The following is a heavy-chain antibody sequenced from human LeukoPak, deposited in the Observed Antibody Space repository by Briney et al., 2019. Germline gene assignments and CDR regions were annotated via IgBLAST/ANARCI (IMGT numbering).Heavy chain of an antibody. CDR3: AKGPRCSSTSCYSMGAFDF. V-gene: IGHV3-23*01. CDR1: GFTFTTYA. CDR2: INGNGENT. D-gene: IGHD2-2*01. J-gene: IGHJ3*01. Sequence: GGSLRLSCAASGFTFTTYAMSWVRQAPGKGLEWVSTINGNGENTYYADSVKGRFTISRDNSKNTLYLQMNSLRGEDTAVYYCAKGPRCSSTSCYSMGAFDFWGQGTMVTVSS.